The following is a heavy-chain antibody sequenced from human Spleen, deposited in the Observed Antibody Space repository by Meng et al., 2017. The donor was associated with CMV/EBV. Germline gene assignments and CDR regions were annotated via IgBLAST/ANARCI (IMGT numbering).Heavy chain of an antibody. CDR3: ARDSRTFYYTAGSLPTGGFDY. CDR1: GFTFSTAV. D-gene: IGHD3-22*01. CDR2: VWHDGSNK. J-gene: IGHJ4*02. Sequence: GGSLRLSCVPSGFTFSTAVMHWVRQAPGKGLEWAAVVWHDGSNKDYSDSVKGRFIISRDNSKKTLYLQMNGLRVEDTAVYHCARDSRTFYYTAGSLPTGGFDYWGQGSLVTVSS. V-gene: IGHV3-33*01.